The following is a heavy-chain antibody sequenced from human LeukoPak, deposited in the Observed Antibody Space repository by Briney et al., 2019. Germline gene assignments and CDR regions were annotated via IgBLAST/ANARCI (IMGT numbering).Heavy chain of an antibody. CDR1: GGSISSYY. D-gene: IGHD2-2*01. Sequence: SETLSLTCTVSGGSISSYYWSWIRQPPGKGLEWIGEINHSGSTNYNPSLKSRVTISVDTSKNQFSLKLSSVTAADTAVYYCARKRVGCSSTSCYFGYFDYWGQGTLVTVSS. V-gene: IGHV4-34*01. CDR3: ARKRVGCSSTSCYFGYFDY. CDR2: INHSGST. J-gene: IGHJ4*02.